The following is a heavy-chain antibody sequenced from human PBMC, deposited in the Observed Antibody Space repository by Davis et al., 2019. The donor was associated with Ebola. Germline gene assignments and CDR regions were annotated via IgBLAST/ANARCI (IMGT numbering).Heavy chain of an antibody. V-gene: IGHV4-30-4*01. CDR1: GGSISSGDYY. J-gene: IGHJ4*02. CDR3: ARVRGEDSGYDSYYFDY. Sequence: PSETLSLTCTVSGGSISSGDYYWSWIRQPPGKGLEWIGYIYYSGSTYYNPSLKSRVTISVDTSKNQFSLKLSSVTAADTAVYYCARVRGEDSGYDSYYFDYWGQGTLVTVSS. D-gene: IGHD5-12*01. CDR2: IYYSGST.